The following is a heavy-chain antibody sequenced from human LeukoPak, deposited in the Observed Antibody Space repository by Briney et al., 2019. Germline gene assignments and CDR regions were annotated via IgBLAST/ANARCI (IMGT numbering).Heavy chain of an antibody. Sequence: GGSLRLSCAASGFTFSNAWVSWVRQAPGKGLEWVGRIKSKTDGGTTDYAAPVKGRFTISRDDSKNTLYLQMNSLKTEDTAVYYCTTDPRRELLRFFWRDAMSNDYWGQGTLVTVSS. V-gene: IGHV3-15*01. CDR3: TTDPRRELLRFFWRDAMSNDY. J-gene: IGHJ4*02. D-gene: IGHD1-26*01. CDR1: GFTFSNAW. CDR2: IKSKTDGGTT.